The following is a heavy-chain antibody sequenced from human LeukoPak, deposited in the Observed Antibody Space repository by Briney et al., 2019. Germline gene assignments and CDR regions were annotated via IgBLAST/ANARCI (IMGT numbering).Heavy chain of an antibody. Sequence: RGSLRLSCAASGFTFSGYSMNWIRQAPGKGLEWVSYISLSSSTIYYADSVKGRFTISRDNAKNSLYLQMNSLRAEDTAVYYCARDITIFGVIINFDYWGQGTLVTVSS. J-gene: IGHJ4*02. V-gene: IGHV3-48*01. CDR3: ARDITIFGVIINFDY. D-gene: IGHD3-3*01. CDR1: GFTFSGYS. CDR2: ISLSSSTI.